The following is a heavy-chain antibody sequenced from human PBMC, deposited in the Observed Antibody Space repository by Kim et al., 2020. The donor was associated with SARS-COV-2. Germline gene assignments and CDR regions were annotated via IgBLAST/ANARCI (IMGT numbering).Heavy chain of an antibody. CDR2: INHSGST. CDR1: GGSFSGYY. Sequence: SETLSLTCAVYGGSFSGYYWSWIRQPPGKGLEWIGEINHSGSTNYNPSLKSRVTISVDTSKNQFSLKLSSVTAADTAVYYCARGRIKYQLLVHPHFQHWGQGTLVTVSS. V-gene: IGHV4-34*01. D-gene: IGHD2-2*01. CDR3: ARGRIKYQLLVHPHFQH. J-gene: IGHJ1*01.